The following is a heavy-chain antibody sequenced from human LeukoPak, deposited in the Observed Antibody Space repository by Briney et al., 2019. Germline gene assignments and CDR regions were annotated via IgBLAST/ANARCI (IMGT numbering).Heavy chain of an antibody. CDR2: MNPNSGST. V-gene: IGHV1-8*01. J-gene: IGHJ3*02. CDR1: GYSFAISD. D-gene: IGHD2-8*01. Sequence: ASVKVSCKASGYSFAISDINWVRQATGQGLEWMGWMNPNSGSTGYAQKFQGRVTVTRDTSTSTVYMELSSLRSEDTAIYYCARPLAPVMLNAFDIWGQGTMVTVSS. CDR3: ARPLAPVMLNAFDI.